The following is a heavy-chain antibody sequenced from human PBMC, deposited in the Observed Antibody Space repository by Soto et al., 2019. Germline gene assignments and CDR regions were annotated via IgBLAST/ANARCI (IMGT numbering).Heavy chain of an antibody. CDR2: ISGSGGST. D-gene: IGHD6-19*01. Sequence: EVQLLESGGGLVQPGGSLRLSCAASGFTFSSYAMSWVRQAPGKGLEWVSTISGSGGSTYYADSVKGRFTLSRDNSKNTLYLQMNSLRAEDTAVYYCAKTLSCWYSPFDYWGQGTLVTVSS. V-gene: IGHV3-23*01. CDR1: GFTFSSYA. CDR3: AKTLSCWYSPFDY. J-gene: IGHJ4*02.